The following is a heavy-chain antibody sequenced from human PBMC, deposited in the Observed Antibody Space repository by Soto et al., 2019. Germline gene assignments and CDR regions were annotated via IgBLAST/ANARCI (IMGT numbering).Heavy chain of an antibody. CDR1: GFTFSSYS. Sequence: GGSLRLSCAASGFTFSSYSMNWVRQAPGKGLEWVSYISSSSSTIYYADSVKGRFTISRDNAKNSLYLQMNSLRAEDTAVYYCARDQDYYYYYMDVWGKGTTVTVSS. CDR3: ARDQDYYYYYMDV. CDR2: ISSSSSTI. J-gene: IGHJ6*03. V-gene: IGHV3-48*01.